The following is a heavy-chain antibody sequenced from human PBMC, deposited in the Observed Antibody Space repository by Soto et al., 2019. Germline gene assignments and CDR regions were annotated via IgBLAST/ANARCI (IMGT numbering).Heavy chain of an antibody. D-gene: IGHD3-22*01. CDR1: GGYISSSSYY. J-gene: IGHJ5*02. V-gene: IGHV4-39*07. CDR2: IYYSGST. CDR3: ATYDSSDYYSGSPIGWFDP. Sequence: SETLSLTCTVSGGYISSSSYYWGWIRQPPGKGLEWIGSIYYSGSTYYNPSLKSRVTISVDTSKNQFSLKLSSVTAADTAVYYCATYDSSDYYSGSPIGWFDPWGQGTLVTVSS.